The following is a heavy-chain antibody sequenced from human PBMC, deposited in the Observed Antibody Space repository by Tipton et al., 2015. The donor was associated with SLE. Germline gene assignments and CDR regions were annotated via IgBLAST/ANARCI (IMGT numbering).Heavy chain of an antibody. CDR2: ISSSGSTI. V-gene: IGHV3-48*03. CDR3: ARDGLAVAFFDY. D-gene: IGHD6-19*01. CDR1: GFTFSSYE. Sequence: GSLRLSCAASGFTFSSYEMNWVRQAPGKGLEWVSYISSSGSTIYYANSVKGRFTISRDNAKNSLYLQMNSLRAEDTAVYYCARDGLAVAFFDYWGQGTLVTVSS. J-gene: IGHJ4*02.